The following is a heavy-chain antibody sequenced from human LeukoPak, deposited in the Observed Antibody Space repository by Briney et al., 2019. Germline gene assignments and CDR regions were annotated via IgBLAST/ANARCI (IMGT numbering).Heavy chain of an antibody. V-gene: IGHV3-33*01. CDR3: AREKQKYSSGWYCLGY. J-gene: IGHJ4*02. D-gene: IGHD6-19*01. Sequence: PGGSLRLSCAASGFTFSTYGLHWVRQAPGKGLEWVALIWYDGSNKYYADSVKGRFTISRDNSKNTLYLQMNSLRAEDTAVYYCAREKQKYSSGWYCLGYWGQGTLVTVSS. CDR2: IWYDGSNK. CDR1: GFTFSTYG.